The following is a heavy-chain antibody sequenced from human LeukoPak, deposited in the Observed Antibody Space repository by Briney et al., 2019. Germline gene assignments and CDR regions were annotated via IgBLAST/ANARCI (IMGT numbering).Heavy chain of an antibody. CDR3: ARVGRLEAHDY. J-gene: IGHJ4*02. CDR1: GGSISSYY. Sequence: PSETLSLTCTVSGGSISSYYWSWIRQPPGNGLEWIGYIYYSGSTNYNPSLKSRVTISVDTSKNQFSLKLSSVTAADTAVYYCARVGRLEAHDYWGQGTLVTVSS. V-gene: IGHV4-59*01. CDR2: IYYSGST. D-gene: IGHD3-3*01.